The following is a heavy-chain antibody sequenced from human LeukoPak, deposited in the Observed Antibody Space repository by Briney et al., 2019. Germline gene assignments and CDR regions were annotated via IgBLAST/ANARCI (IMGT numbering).Heavy chain of an antibody. CDR3: AKCDMVRGVTQNDY. J-gene: IGHJ4*02. V-gene: IGHV3-23*01. Sequence: GGTLRLSCAASGFTFSSYGMSWVRQAPGKGLEWVSAISGSGGSTYYADSVKGRFTISRDNSKNTLYLQMNSLRAEDTAVYYCAKCDMVRGVTQNDYWGQGTLVTVSS. CDR2: ISGSGGST. CDR1: GFTFSSYG. D-gene: IGHD3-10*01.